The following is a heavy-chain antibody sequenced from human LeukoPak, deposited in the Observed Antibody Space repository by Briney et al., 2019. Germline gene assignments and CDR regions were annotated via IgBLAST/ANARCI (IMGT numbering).Heavy chain of an antibody. J-gene: IGHJ4*02. CDR2: IYYSGST. CDR1: GGSISSSSYY. Sequence: SETLSLTCTVSGGSISSSSYYWGWIRQPPGKGLEWIGSIYYSGSTYYNPSLKSRVTISVDTSKNQFSLKLSSVTAADTAVYYCATDLLGRAAAGGYWGQGTLVTVSS. CDR3: ATDLLGRAAAGGY. V-gene: IGHV4-39*07. D-gene: IGHD6-13*01.